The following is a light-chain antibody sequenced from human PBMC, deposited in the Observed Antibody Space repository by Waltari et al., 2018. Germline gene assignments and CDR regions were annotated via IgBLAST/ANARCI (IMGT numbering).Light chain of an antibody. CDR2: AAS. J-gene: IGKJ1*01. V-gene: IGKV1-39*01. CDR3: QQSLNTLWT. CDR1: QSISNY. Sequence: PSSLSASVEDRVTITCRASQSISNYLNWYQHKPGKAPKLLIYAASSLQSGVPSRFRGSGYGTDFTLTITSLQPEDFATYYCQQSLNTLWTFGPGTKVEIK.